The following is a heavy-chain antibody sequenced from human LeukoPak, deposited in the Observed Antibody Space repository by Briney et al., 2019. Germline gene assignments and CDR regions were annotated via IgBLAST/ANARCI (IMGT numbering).Heavy chain of an antibody. V-gene: IGHV1-69*01. Sequence: SVKVSCKASGGTFSDYVISWVRQAPGQGLNWMGGISPLLGASKHTQNFHDRVTITADESTTTAYMELSDLRSADTAVYYCARDLRDIVVVVAATGWFDPWGQGTLVTVSS. CDR3: ARDLRDIVVVVAATGWFDP. CDR1: GGTFSDYV. CDR2: ISPLLGAS. D-gene: IGHD2-15*01. J-gene: IGHJ5*02.